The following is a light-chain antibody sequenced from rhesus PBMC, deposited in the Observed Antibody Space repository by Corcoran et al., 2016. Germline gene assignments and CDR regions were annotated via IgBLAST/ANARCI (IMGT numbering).Light chain of an antibody. J-gene: IGKJ1*01. Sequence: DIQMTQSPSSLSASVGDTVTITCRASQGISRWLAWYQQKPGKAPKLLIYKASSLQSGVPSRFSGIGSGTDFTLTISSLQSEDFATYYCQQYSSRPPTFGQGTKVEIK. CDR3: QQYSSRPPT. CDR2: KAS. CDR1: QGISRW. V-gene: IGKV1-22*01.